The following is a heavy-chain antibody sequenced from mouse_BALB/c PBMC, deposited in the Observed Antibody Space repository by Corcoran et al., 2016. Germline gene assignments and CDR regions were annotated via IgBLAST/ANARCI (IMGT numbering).Heavy chain of an antibody. CDR1: GYTFTNYG. CDR3: ARRITGAY. V-gene: IGHV9-3*02. J-gene: IGHJ3*01. CDR2: INTNTGEP. Sequence: QIQLVQSGPELKKPEETVKISCKASGYTFTNYGMNWVKQAPGKGLKWMGWINTNTGEPTYAEEFKGRFAFSLETSASTAYLQINNLKNEDTATYFCARRITGAYWGQGTLVTVSA. D-gene: IGHD2-4*01.